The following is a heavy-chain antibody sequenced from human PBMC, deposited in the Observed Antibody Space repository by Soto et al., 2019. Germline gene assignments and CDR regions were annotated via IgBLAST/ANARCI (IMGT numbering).Heavy chain of an antibody. CDR2: IPPIFGTP. CDR3: SWGGVEIVPPCGMDV. Sequence: GASVNFSCKASGGTFSSSAISWGRQAPGHGLEWMGGIPPIFGTPNNKQADQGRVSITAAEAGSTCYMELSSMRLRAAAADYYSWGGVEIVPPCGMDVWGQGTTVTVSS. V-gene: IGHV1-69*13. D-gene: IGHD5-12*01. CDR1: GGTFSSSA. J-gene: IGHJ6*02.